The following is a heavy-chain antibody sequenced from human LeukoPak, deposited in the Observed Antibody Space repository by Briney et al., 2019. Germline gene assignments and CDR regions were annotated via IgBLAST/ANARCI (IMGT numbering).Heavy chain of an antibody. CDR2: ISTGGSTI. CDR3: AKAHRYCDYPFDY. CDR1: GFTFSSFE. V-gene: IGHV3-48*03. D-gene: IGHD4-17*01. Sequence: GGSLRLSCAACGFTFSSFEMNCVRQAPGKGLEWVSYISTGGSTIYYADSVKGRFTISRGNAKNSLYLQMNSLRAKDTAVYYRAKAHRYCDYPFDYWGQGTLVTVSS. J-gene: IGHJ4*02.